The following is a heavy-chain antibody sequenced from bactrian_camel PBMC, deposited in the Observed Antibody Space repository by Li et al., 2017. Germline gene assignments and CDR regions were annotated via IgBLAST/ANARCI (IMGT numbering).Heavy chain of an antibody. V-gene: IGHV3S63*01. CDR3: AANYQNVGARRWMCTVATASPYNY. Sequence: HVQLVESGGGSVQAGGSLRLSCETSGHATNYYCLGWYLRAPGKEREQVASLYTDGDSTNYADSVKGRFTVSQDNAKNMVYLQMNSLKPEDTAMYYCAANYQNVGARRWMCTVATASPYNYRGQGTQVTVS. CDR2: LYTDGDST. J-gene: IGHJ4*01. CDR1: GHATNYYC. D-gene: IGHD6*01.